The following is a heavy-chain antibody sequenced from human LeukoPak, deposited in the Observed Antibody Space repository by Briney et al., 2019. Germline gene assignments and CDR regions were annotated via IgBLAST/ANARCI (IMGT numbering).Heavy chain of an antibody. V-gene: IGHV3-74*01. CDR3: ASLNYGPDY. CDR2: IDNDGRGT. Sequence: GGPLRLSCAASGFTFSSYWMHWVRQAPGKGLVWVSRIDNDGRGTSYADSVKGRFTISRDNAKNRLYLQMNSLRAEDTAVYYCASLNYGPDYWGQGTLVTVSS. D-gene: IGHD3-16*01. CDR1: GFTFSSYW. J-gene: IGHJ4*02.